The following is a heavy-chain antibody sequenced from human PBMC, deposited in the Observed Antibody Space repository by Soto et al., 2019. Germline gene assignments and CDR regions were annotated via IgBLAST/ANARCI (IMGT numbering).Heavy chain of an antibody. CDR2: IYYSGST. J-gene: IGHJ4*02. CDR3: ARDLGCGGDCSNAIGY. CDR1: GGSISSYY. V-gene: IGHV4-59*01. Sequence: QVQLQESGPGLVKPSETLSLTCTVSGGSISSYYWSWIRQPPGKGLEWIGCIYYSGSTSYNPSLKRRVTISVDTPKNEFSLKLSSVTDADTAVYYCARDLGCGGDCSNAIGYGGQGTLVTVSS. D-gene: IGHD2-21*02.